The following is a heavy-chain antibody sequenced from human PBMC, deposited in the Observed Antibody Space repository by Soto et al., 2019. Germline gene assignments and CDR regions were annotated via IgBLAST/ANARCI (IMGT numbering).Heavy chain of an antibody. D-gene: IGHD1-1*01. Sequence: PGGSLRLSCAASEFSVGNAWMRWVRQAPGKGLEWVGRIKSETDGGTTDYAAPVKGRFTISRDDSKNTLYLQMNSLKTEDTAVYYCHTAMRGYFGPSDTWGQGTLVTVSS. V-gene: IGHV3-15*01. J-gene: IGHJ5*02. CDR3: HTAMRGYFGPSDT. CDR1: EFSVGNAW. CDR2: IKSETDGGTT.